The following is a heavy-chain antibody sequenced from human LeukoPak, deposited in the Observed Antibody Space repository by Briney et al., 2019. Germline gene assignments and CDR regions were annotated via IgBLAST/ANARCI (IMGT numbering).Heavy chain of an antibody. J-gene: IGHJ4*02. V-gene: IGHV3-23*01. D-gene: IGHD5-24*01. CDR2: ISPDGAYI. Sequence: GGSLRLSCAASGFTFRSTVMTWVRQAPGKGLEWVSTISPDGAYIYYADSLRGRFTMSRDNSKNTLYLQMNSLRAEDTAVYYCAKVSGDGVDYWGLGTLVTVSS. CDR1: GFTFRSTV. CDR3: AKVSGDGVDY.